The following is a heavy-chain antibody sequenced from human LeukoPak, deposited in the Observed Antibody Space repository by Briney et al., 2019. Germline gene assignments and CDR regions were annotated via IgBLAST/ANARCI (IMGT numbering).Heavy chain of an antibody. J-gene: IGHJ6*02. CDR1: GFTVSSDY. CDR2: VYSGGST. V-gene: IGHV3-66*01. D-gene: IGHD2-21*02. Sequence: GGSLRLSCAASGFTVSSDYMSWVRQAPGKGLEWVSVVYSGGSTYYADSVKGRFTISRDNPKNTLYLQMNSLRVEDTAVYYCARVGHIVVVTAIHYYGMDVWGQGTTVTVSS. CDR3: ARVGHIVVVTAIHYYGMDV.